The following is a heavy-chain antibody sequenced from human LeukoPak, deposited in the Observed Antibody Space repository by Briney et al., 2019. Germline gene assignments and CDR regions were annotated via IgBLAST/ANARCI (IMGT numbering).Heavy chain of an antibody. CDR2: IWADGNKK. CDR1: GYIFSHYG. J-gene: IGHJ6*03. CDR3: ARDSTNSNYYMDV. Sequence: PGGSLRLSCTSSGYIFSHYGMYWVRQAPGKGLEWVAVIWADGNKKYTADSVKGRFAISRDNSRNILYLQMSSLRAEDTAIYCCARDSTNSNYYMDVWGKGISVTVSS. V-gene: IGHV3-33*07. D-gene: IGHD2-8*01.